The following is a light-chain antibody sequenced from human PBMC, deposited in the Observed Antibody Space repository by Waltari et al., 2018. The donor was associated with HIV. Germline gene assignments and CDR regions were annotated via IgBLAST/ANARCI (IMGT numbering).Light chain of an antibody. CDR2: DNN. V-gene: IGLV1-51*01. CDR3: GTWDSSLSAGL. J-gene: IGLJ2*01. Sequence: QSVLTPPPSVSAAPGQKVTISCSGSSPNIGDNYVSWYQQLPGTAPKLLIYDNNKRPSGIPDRFSASKSGTSATLGITGLQTGDEADYYCGTWDSSLSAGLFGGGTKLTVL. CDR1: SPNIGDNY.